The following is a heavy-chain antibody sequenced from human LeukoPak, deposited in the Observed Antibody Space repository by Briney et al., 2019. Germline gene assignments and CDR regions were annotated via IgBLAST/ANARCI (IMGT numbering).Heavy chain of an antibody. D-gene: IGHD3-22*01. CDR2: IYYSGST. CDR3: ARRSYYYDSSGYYHYYFDY. Sequence: SETLSLTCTVSGGSISSYYWSWIRQPPGKGREWIGYIYYSGSTNYNPSLKSRVTISVDTSKNQFSLNLNSVTAADTAVYYCARRSYYYDSSGYYHYYFDYWGQGTLVTVSS. J-gene: IGHJ4*02. CDR1: GGSISSYY. V-gene: IGHV4-59*08.